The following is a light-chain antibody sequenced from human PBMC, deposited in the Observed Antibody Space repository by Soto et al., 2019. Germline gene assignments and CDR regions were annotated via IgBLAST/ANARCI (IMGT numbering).Light chain of an antibody. J-gene: IGKJ5*01. CDR3: QQYNNWPPIT. CDR2: GAS. Sequence: VICQSPSILSVSPGERDTLSCRASQSVSSNLAWYQQKPGQTPRLLIYGASTRATGIPARFSGSGSGTEFTLTISSLQSEDFAIYYCQQYNNWPPITFGQGTRLEIK. V-gene: IGKV3-15*01. CDR1: QSVSSN.